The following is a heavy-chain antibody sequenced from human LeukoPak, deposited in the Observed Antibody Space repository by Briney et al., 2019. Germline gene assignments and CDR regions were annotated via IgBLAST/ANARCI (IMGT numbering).Heavy chain of an antibody. CDR2: INWNGGST. J-gene: IGHJ4*02. D-gene: IGHD3-22*01. V-gene: IGHV3-20*04. CDR3: ARDGRWINYYDGSSPV. Sequence: GGSLRLSCAASGFTFDDYGMSWVRQAPGKGLEWVSGINWNGGSTGYADSVKGRFTISRDNAKNSLYLQMNSLRAEDTALYYCARDGRWINYYDGSSPVWGQGTLVTVSS. CDR1: GFTFDDYG.